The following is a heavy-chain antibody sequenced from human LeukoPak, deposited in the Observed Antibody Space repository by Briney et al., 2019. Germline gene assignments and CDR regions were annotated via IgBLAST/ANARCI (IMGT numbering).Heavy chain of an antibody. D-gene: IGHD6-6*01. Sequence: GGSLRLSCAASGFTFSSYAMSWIRQAPGKGLEWVSYITSSGSTIYYADSMKGRFTISRDNAKHSLFLQLDSLRAEDTAVYYCARIGRPAAFDIWGQGTLVIVSS. CDR1: GFTFSSYA. CDR2: ITSSGSTI. V-gene: IGHV3-11*01. J-gene: IGHJ3*02. CDR3: ARIGRPAAFDI.